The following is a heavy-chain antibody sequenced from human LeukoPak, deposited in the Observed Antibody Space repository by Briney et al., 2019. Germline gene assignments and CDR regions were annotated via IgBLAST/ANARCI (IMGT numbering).Heavy chain of an antibody. CDR1: GGTFSSYA. Sequence: SVKLSCKASGGTFSSYAISWVRQAPGQGLEWMGGIIPMFGTATYTQSLQGRVTIPADESTNTAYMELSSLRSEDTAVYYCARYAEDSSWSYWYFDLWGRGTLVTVSS. CDR3: ARYAEDSSWSYWYFDL. J-gene: IGHJ2*01. D-gene: IGHD6-13*01. CDR2: IIPMFGTA. V-gene: IGHV1-69*13.